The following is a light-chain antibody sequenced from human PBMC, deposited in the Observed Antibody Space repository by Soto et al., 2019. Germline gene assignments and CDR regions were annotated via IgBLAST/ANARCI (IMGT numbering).Light chain of an antibody. Sequence: EIVLTQSPATLSLSPGERATLSCRASQSVRSYLAWYQQKPGQAPRLLIYDASNRATGIRARFSGSGSGTDFTLTISSLEPEDFAVYYCQPRSNWPLTFGGGTKVEIK. CDR1: QSVRSY. CDR3: QPRSNWPLT. J-gene: IGKJ4*01. CDR2: DAS. V-gene: IGKV3-11*01.